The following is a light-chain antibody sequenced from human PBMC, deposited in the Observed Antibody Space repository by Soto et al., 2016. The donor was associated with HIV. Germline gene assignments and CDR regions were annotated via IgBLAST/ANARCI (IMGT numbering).Light chain of an antibody. J-gene: IGKJ2*01. Sequence: DIQMTQSPSTLSASVGDRVTITCRASQSISNWLAWYQQKPGKAPKLLIYKASSLESGVPSRFSGSGSGTEFTLTISSLQPDDFATHYCQQYNSYTFGQGTKLEIK. CDR1: QSISNW. CDR2: KAS. V-gene: IGKV1-5*03. CDR3: QQYNSYT.